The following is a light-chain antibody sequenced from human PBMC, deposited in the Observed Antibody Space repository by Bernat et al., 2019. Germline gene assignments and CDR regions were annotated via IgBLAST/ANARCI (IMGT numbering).Light chain of an antibody. Sequence: QSALTQPASVSGSPGQSITLSCTGTSSDVGAHNYVSWYQQHPGRAPKLMIFDVSNRPSGVSDRFSGSKSGNTASLTISGLRPKDEADYYCSSVSTNSTPVVFGGGTKMTVL. J-gene: IGLJ3*02. CDR3: SSVSTNSTPVV. V-gene: IGLV2-14*03. CDR2: DVS. CDR1: SSDVGAHNY.